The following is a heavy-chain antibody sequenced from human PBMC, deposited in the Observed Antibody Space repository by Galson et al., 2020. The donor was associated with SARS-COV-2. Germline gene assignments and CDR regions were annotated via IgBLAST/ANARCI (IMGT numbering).Heavy chain of an antibody. CDR2: ISDSGT. J-gene: IGHJ4*02. CDR3: ATATTTATNY. D-gene: IGHD1-1*01. Sequence: TGGSLRLSCAASGFTFYNYSMNWVRQAPGKGLEWVSSISDSGTYYSDSVKGRFTISRDNAKKSLSLQMNSLRADDTAMYYCATATTTATNYWGQGTLVTVSS. V-gene: IGHV3-21*01. CDR1: GFTFYNYS.